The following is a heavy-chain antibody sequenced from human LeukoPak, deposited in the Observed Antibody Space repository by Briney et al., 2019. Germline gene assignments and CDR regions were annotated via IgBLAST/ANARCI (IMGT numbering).Heavy chain of an antibody. V-gene: IGHV5-51*01. D-gene: IGHD1-7*01. CDR2: IYPGDSET. CDR3: ARHSKTGSTYYGMDV. J-gene: IGHJ6*02. Sequence: GESLKISCKGSGYPFINYWIAWMRQMPGKGLEWVGIIYPGDSETAYSPSFQGQVTISADRSISTAYLQWSSLEASDTAVYYCARHSKTGSTYYGMDVWGQWTTVTVSS. CDR1: GYPFINYW.